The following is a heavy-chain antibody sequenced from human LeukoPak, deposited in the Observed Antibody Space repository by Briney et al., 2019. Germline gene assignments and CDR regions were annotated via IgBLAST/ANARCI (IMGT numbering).Heavy chain of an antibody. CDR3: ARESLGSYKTVVIVARGHDAFDM. D-gene: IGHD3-22*01. CDR2: INPSAGST. V-gene: IGHV1-46*01. Sequence: GASVKVSCKASGYTFTNYYIHWVRQAPGQGLEWMGIINPSAGSTNYAQKFQGRVTLTRDTPTSTVYMNVSNLRSEDTAVYYCARESLGSYKTVVIVARGHDAFDMWGQGTMVTVSS. J-gene: IGHJ3*02. CDR1: GYTFTNYY.